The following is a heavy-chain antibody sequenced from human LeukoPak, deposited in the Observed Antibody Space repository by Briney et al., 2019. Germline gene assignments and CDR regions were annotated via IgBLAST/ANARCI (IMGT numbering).Heavy chain of an antibody. CDR1: GYTFTSYD. Sequence: ASVKVSCKASGYTFTSYDINWVRQAPGQGLEWMGWMNPNSGNTDYAQKFQGRVTMTRNTSISTAYMELSSLRSEDTAVYYCARGVKDGSGSYYHDYWGQGTLVTVSS. D-gene: IGHD3-10*01. V-gene: IGHV1-8*02. CDR2: MNPNSGNT. J-gene: IGHJ4*02. CDR3: ARGVKDGSGSYYHDY.